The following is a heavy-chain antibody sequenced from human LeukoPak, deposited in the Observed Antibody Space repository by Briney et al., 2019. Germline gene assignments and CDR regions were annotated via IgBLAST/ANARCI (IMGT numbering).Heavy chain of an antibody. CDR2: IYGGGST. Sequence: GGSLRLSCVVSGFTVSNNYMRWVRQAPGKGLEWVSTIYGGGSTYYADSVKGRFTISRDSSKNTLYLQMNSLRAEDTAVYYCARDKLRLGELSLDYWGQGTLVTVSS. CDR3: ARDKLRLGELSLDY. D-gene: IGHD3-16*02. CDR1: GFTVSNNY. V-gene: IGHV3-53*01. J-gene: IGHJ4*02.